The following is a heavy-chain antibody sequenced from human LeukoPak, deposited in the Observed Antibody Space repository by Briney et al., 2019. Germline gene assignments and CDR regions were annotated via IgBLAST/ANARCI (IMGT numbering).Heavy chain of an antibody. J-gene: IGHJ4*02. D-gene: IGHD1-26*01. Sequence: GGSLRLSCAASGFTFSTYALGWVRQAPGKGLDFISGISGSGDNIYYADSVKGRFTISRDNSKNTLYLQISSLRAEDTAVYYCAKGSSGSRSRGNYWGQGTLVTVSS. CDR3: AKGSSGSRSRGNY. CDR1: GFTFSTYA. CDR2: ISGSGDNI. V-gene: IGHV3-23*01.